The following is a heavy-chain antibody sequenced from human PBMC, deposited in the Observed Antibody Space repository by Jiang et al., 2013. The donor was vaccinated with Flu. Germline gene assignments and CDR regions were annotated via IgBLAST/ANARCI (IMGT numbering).Heavy chain of an antibody. CDR2: IYYSGST. D-gene: IGHD3-10*01. CDR3: AREGVSSSGKNFDY. V-gene: IGHV4-59*01. Sequence: GPGLVKPSETLSLTCTVSGGSISSYYWSWIRQPPGKGLEWIGYIYYSGSTNYNPSLKSRVTISVDTSKNQFSLKLSSVTAADTAVYYCAREGVSSSGKNFDYWGQGTLVTVSS. CDR1: GGSISSYY. J-gene: IGHJ4*02.